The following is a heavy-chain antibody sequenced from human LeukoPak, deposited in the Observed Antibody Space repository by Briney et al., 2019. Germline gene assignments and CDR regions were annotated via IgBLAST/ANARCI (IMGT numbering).Heavy chain of an antibody. CDR1: GGSISSYY. V-gene: IGHV4-59*01. CDR3: ARHIRVGIADSLYAFDI. D-gene: IGHD6-13*01. Sequence: SETLSLTCTVSGGSISSYYWSWIRQPPGKGLEGNGYIYYSGSTNYNPSLKSRVTISVDTSKNQFSLKLSSVTAADTAVYYCARHIRVGIADSLYAFDIWGQGTMVTVSS. CDR2: IYYSGST. J-gene: IGHJ3*02.